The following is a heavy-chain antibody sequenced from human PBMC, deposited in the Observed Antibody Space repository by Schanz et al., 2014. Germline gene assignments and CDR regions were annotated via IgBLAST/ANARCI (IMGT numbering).Heavy chain of an antibody. CDR1: GFTFSSYA. J-gene: IGHJ4*02. V-gene: IGHV3-23*01. Sequence: AQLMESGGGLIQPGGSLRLSCAASGFTFSSYAMSWVRQAPGKGLEWVSTISASGGCTYYADSVKGRFTISRDNAKNSLFLQMNRLRAEDTALYYCAIIGVMVAVAGTRADYWGQGTLVTVSS. D-gene: IGHD6-19*01. CDR2: ISASGGCT. CDR3: AIIGVMVAVAGTRADY.